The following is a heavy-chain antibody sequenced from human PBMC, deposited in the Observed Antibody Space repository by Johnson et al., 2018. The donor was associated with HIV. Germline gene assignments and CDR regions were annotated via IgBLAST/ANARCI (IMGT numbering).Heavy chain of an antibody. CDR3: ASKKNSQGRWLQFDAFDI. J-gene: IGHJ3*02. CDR1: GFTFSSFG. Sequence: QVQLVESGGGVVQPGGSLRLSCAASGFTFSSFGMHWVRQAPGKGLEWVSFIRSDGINKYYVDSVKGRFTISRDNSTNTLYLQRNSLRAEDTAVYYCASKKNSQGRWLQFDAFDIWGQGTMVTVSS. V-gene: IGHV3-30*02. D-gene: IGHD5-24*01. CDR2: IRSDGINK.